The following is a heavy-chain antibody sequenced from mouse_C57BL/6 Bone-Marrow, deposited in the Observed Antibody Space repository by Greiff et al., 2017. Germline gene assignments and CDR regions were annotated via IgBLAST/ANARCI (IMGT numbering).Heavy chain of an antibody. CDR2: IYPRSGNT. J-gene: IGHJ4*01. CDR1: GYTFTSYG. Sequence: VQRVESGAELARPGASVKLSCKASGYTFTSYGISWVKQRTGQGLEWIGEIYPRSGNTYYNEKFKGKATLTADKSSSTAYMELRSLTSEDSAVYFCARGGVTTRGAMGYWGQGTSVTVSS. D-gene: IGHD2-2*01. CDR3: ARGGVTTRGAMGY. V-gene: IGHV1-81*01.